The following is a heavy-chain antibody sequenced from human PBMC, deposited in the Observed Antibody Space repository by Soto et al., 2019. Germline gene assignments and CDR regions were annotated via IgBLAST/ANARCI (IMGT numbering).Heavy chain of an antibody. CDR1: GFTFSSYS. Sequence: EVQLVESGGGLVKPGGSLRLSCAASGFTFSSYSMNWVRQAPGKGLEWVSSISSSSSYIYYADSVKGRFTISRDNAKNSQYLQMNSLRAEDTAVYYCARDLYSSSARYFDYWGQGTRVTVSS. V-gene: IGHV3-21*01. CDR3: ARDLYSSSARYFDY. D-gene: IGHD6-6*01. CDR2: ISSSSSYI. J-gene: IGHJ4*02.